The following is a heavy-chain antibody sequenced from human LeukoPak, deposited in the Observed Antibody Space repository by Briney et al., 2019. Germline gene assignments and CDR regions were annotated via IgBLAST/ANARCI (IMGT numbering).Heavy chain of an antibody. V-gene: IGHV3-9*01. D-gene: IGHD4-11*01. CDR1: GFTLHDYA. CDR3: AKAQGVDYNGFGADGMDA. CDR2: NRWNIYSI. Sequence: GGSLRLSCAASGFTLHDYAMHWVRQAPAEGLEGAAVNRWNIYSIVYAYYVKGRFTISRDNAKNSLYLQMNSLRAEDTALYYCAKAQGVDYNGFGADGMDAWGQGTTVSVSS. J-gene: IGHJ6*02.